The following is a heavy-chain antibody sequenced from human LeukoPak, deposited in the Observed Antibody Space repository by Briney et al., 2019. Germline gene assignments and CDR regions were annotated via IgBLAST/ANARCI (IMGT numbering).Heavy chain of an antibody. Sequence: GGPLRLSCAASGFTFSSYAMHWVRQAPGKGLEWVAVISYDGSNKYYADSVKGRFTISRDNSKNTLYLQMNSLRAEDTAVYFCARDWYLDYWGQGTLVTVSS. J-gene: IGHJ4*02. D-gene: IGHD1-14*01. CDR1: GFTFSSYA. V-gene: IGHV3-30-3*01. CDR2: ISYDGSNK. CDR3: ARDWYLDY.